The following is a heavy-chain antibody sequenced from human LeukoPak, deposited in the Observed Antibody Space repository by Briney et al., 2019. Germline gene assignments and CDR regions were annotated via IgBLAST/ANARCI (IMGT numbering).Heavy chain of an antibody. J-gene: IGHJ4*02. CDR1: GLTFSSHA. CDR3: AKITKATTPNY. V-gene: IGHV3-30-3*02. Sequence: GGSLRLSCAASGLTFSSHAMHWVRQAPGKGLEWVAVISYGGDDGSNIYYADSVKGRFSISRDNSKNTVYLQMSDLRAEDTAVYYCAKITKATTPNYWGQGTLVTVSS. D-gene: IGHD4-17*01. CDR2: ISYGGDDGSNI.